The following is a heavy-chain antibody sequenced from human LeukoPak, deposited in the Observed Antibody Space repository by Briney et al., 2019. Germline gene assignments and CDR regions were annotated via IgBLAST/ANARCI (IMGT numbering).Heavy chain of an antibody. J-gene: IGHJ4*02. D-gene: IGHD3-16*01. CDR1: GYTFTSYG. Sequence: GASVKVSCKASGYTFTSYGISWVRQAPGQGLEWMGWISAYNGNTNYAQKLQGRVTMTTDTSTSTAYMELRSLRSDDTAVYYCARSDYVWGSIAGGQNFDYWGQGTLVTVSS. CDR3: ARSDYVWGSIAGGQNFDY. CDR2: ISAYNGNT. V-gene: IGHV1-18*01.